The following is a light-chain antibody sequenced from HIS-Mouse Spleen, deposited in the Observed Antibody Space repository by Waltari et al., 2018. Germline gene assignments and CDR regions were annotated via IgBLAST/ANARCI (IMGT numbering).Light chain of an antibody. CDR3: QVWDSSSDHYV. J-gene: IGLJ1*01. Sequence: SYVLTQTPSVSVAPGQTARITCGGNNIGSKSVHWNQQKPGQAPVRVVYDDSDRPSGTPERFSGSNSGNTATLTISRVEAGEEADYYCQVWDSSSDHYVFGTGTKVTGL. V-gene: IGLV3-21*02. CDR1: NIGSKS. CDR2: DDS.